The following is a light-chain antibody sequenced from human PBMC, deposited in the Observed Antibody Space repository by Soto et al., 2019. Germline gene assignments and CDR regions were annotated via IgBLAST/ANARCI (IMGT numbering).Light chain of an antibody. Sequence: QSALTQPASVSGSPGQSITISCTGTSSDIGSYNLVSWYQQHPGKAPKLIIYEGTKRPSGVSNRFSGSRSGNTAALTISGLQAEDEATYYCSPPAGSDIFGPFGGGTKLTVL. J-gene: IGLJ3*02. CDR3: SPPAGSDIFGP. CDR1: SSDIGSYNL. V-gene: IGLV2-23*01. CDR2: EGT.